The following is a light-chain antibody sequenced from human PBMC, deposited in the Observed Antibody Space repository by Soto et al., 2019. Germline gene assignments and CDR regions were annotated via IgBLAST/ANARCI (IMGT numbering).Light chain of an antibody. CDR1: SSDVGSYNY. CDR3: SSYAGTNTDYV. V-gene: IGLV2-8*01. J-gene: IGLJ1*01. CDR2: EVS. Sequence: QSALTQPPSASGSPGQSVTISCTGTSSDVGSYNYVSWYQQHPGKVPKLMIYEVSKRPSGVPDRFSGSKSGNTASLTVSGLQAEDEADYYCSSYAGTNTDYVFGTGTTV.